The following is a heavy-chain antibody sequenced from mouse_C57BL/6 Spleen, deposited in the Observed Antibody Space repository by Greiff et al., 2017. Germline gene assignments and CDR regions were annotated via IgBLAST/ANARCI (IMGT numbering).Heavy chain of an antibody. CDR3: ARKTTTVVFDY. CDR2: INPSTGGT. CDR1: GYSFTGYY. J-gene: IGHJ2*01. Sequence: EVQLQESGPELVKPGASVKISCKASGYSFTGYYMNWVKQSPEKSLEWIGEINPSTGGTTYNQKFKAKATLTVDKSSSTAYMQLKSLTSEDSAVYYCARKTTTVVFDYWGQGTTLTVSS. V-gene: IGHV1-42*01. D-gene: IGHD1-1*01.